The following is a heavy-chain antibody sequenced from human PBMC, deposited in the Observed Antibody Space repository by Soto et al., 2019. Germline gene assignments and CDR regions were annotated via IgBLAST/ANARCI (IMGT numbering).Heavy chain of an antibody. CDR3: ARIVRSRSNYVRLVHGMDV. CDR1: GGSFCGYY. CDR2: INHSGST. D-gene: IGHD4-4*01. Sequence: SETLSLTCAVYGGSFCGYYWGWIRQPQGKGLEWIGEINHSGSTNYNPSLKSRVTISVDTSKNQFSLKLSSVTAADTAVYYCARIVRSRSNYVRLVHGMDVWGQGTTVTVSS. J-gene: IGHJ6*02. V-gene: IGHV4-34*01.